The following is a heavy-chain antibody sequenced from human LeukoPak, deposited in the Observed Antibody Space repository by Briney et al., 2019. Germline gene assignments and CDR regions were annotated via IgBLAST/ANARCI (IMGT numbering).Heavy chain of an antibody. CDR1: GFTFSSYA. D-gene: IGHD3-10*01. J-gene: IGHJ4*02. CDR3: AKAAAAYYGSGSYYDY. V-gene: IGHV3-9*01. Sequence: GGSLRLSCAASGFTFSSYAMSWVRQAQGKGLEWVSGISWNSGSIGYADSVKGRFTISRDNAKNSLYLRMNSLRAEDTALYYCAKAAAAYYGSGSYYDYWGQGTLVTVSS. CDR2: ISWNSGSI.